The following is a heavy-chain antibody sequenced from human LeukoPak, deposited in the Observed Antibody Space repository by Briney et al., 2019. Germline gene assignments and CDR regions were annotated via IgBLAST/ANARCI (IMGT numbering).Heavy chain of an antibody. CDR3: ARVGGTNYYYYGMDV. V-gene: IGHV4-61*08. CDR2: IYYSGST. CDR1: GGSISSGGYY. Sequence: SSETLSLTCTVSGGSISSGGYYWSWIRQHPGKGLEWIGYIYYSGSTNYNPSLKSRVTISVDTSKNQFSLKLNSLTAADTAMYYCARVGGTNYYYYGMDVWGQGTTVTVSS. J-gene: IGHJ6*02.